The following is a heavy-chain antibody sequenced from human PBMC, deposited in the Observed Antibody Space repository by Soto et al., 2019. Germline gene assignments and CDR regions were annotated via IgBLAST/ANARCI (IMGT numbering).Heavy chain of an antibody. CDR3: ARDRDGSSASWFDP. J-gene: IGHJ5*02. Sequence: PSETLSLTCTVSGGSISSYYWSWIRQPPGKGLEWIGYIYYSGSTYYNPSLKSRVTISVDTSKNQFSLKLSSVTAADTAVYYCARDRDGSSASWFDPWGQGTLVTVSS. CDR1: GGSISSYY. D-gene: IGHD6-6*01. V-gene: IGHV4-59*12. CDR2: IYYSGST.